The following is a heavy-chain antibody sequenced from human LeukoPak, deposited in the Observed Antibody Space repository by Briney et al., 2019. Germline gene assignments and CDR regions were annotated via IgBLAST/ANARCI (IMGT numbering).Heavy chain of an antibody. J-gene: IGHJ3*02. V-gene: IGHV3-23*01. CDR1: GFTFSSYA. D-gene: IGHD1-1*01. Sequence: GGSLRLSCAASGFTFSSYAMSWVRQARGKGLEWGSAISGSGGSTYYADSEKGRFTISRDNPKNTLYLQMNRQRAEDTAEYYCAKDKLDPGRFWLYAFDIWGQGTLVTVSS. CDR3: AKDKLDPGRFWLYAFDI. CDR2: ISGSGGST.